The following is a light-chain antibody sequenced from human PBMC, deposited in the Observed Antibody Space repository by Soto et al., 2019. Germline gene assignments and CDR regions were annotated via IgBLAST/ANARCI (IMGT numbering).Light chain of an antibody. V-gene: IGKV1-5*03. CDR1: QSINNW. CDR3: QQYNTYPIT. CDR2: KAS. J-gene: IGKJ5*01. Sequence: DIQMTQSPSTLSASIGDRVTITCRASQSINNWLAWYQQKPGKAPKLLIYKASSLESGVPSRFSGSASGTEFTLTISSLQPDDLAAYYFQQYNTYPITFGQGTRLEIK.